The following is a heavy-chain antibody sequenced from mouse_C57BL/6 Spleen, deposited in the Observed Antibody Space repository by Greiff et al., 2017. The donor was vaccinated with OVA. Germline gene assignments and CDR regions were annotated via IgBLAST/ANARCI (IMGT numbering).Heavy chain of an antibody. CDR1: GYSITSGYY. CDR3: ARELNY. CDR2: ISYDGSN. V-gene: IGHV3-6*01. J-gene: IGHJ3*01. Sequence: EVQLVESGPGLVKPSQSLSLTCSVTGYSITSGYYWNWIRQFPGNKLEWMGYISYDGSNNYNPSLKNRISITRDTSKNQFFLKLNSVTTEDTATYYSARELNYWGQGTLVTVSA.